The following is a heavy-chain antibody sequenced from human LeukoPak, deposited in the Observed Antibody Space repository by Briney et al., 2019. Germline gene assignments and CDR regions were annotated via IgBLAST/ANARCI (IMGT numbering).Heavy chain of an antibody. V-gene: IGHV3-30*18. Sequence: GGSLRLSCAASGFTFSSYGMHWVRQAPGKGLEWVAVISYDGSNKYYADSVKGRFTISRDNSKNTLYLQMNSLRAEDTAVYYCAKAGYSYGPYYYYYYMDVWGKGTTVTVSS. CDR1: GFTFSSYG. CDR2: ISYDGSNK. D-gene: IGHD5-18*01. J-gene: IGHJ6*03. CDR3: AKAGYSYGPYYYYYYMDV.